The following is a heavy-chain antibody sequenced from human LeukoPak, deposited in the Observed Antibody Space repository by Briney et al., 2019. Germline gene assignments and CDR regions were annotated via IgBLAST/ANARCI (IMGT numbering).Heavy chain of an antibody. Sequence: SETLSLTCTVSGASISRDYWTWIRQPPRKGLEWIGYIYNGGSTTYSPSLNSRVTISLDTSNNQVSLRLRSVTAADTAVYYCAKGGTYGGGADYWGQGTLVTVSS. D-gene: IGHD1-26*01. CDR3: AKGGTYGGGADY. CDR2: IYNGGST. J-gene: IGHJ4*02. V-gene: IGHV4-59*01. CDR1: GASISRDY.